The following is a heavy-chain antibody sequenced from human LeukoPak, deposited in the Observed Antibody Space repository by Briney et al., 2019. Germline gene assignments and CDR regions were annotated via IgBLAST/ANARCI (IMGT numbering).Heavy chain of an antibody. CDR2: MNPNSGNT. CDR1: GYTFTSYD. Sequence: ASVKVSCKASGYTFTSYDINWVRQATGQGLEWMGWMNPNSGNTGYAQKFQGRVTMTRNTSISTAYMELRSLRSDDTAVYYCARGSAGSSGWKTWGQGTLVTVSS. V-gene: IGHV1-8*01. J-gene: IGHJ5*02. CDR3: ARGSAGSSGWKT. D-gene: IGHD6-19*01.